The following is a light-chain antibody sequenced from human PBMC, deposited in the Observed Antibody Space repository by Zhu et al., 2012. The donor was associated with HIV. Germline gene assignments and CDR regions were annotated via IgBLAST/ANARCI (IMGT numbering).Light chain of an antibody. CDR1: QSVGTN. Sequence: ETVMTQSPAILSVSPGEGGSLSCRASQSVGTNLAWYQQKPGQAPRLLISRASDRATGIPARFSGSGSRTEFTLTISSLESEDFAVYYCQQYNNWPPTFGQGTKVEMK. V-gene: IGKV3D-15*01. CDR2: RAS. J-gene: IGKJ1*01. CDR3: QQYNNWPPT.